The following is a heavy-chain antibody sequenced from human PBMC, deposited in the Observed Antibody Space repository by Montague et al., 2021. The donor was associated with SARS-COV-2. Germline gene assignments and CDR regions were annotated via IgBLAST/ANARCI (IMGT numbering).Heavy chain of an antibody. CDR3: ARGAPTITMIVVVFTGAGWYFDR. J-gene: IGHJ2*01. Sequence: SETLSLTCAVHGGSFSGYYWSWIRQPPGKGLEWIGEINHSGSTNYNPSLKSRVSISVDTSKNQFSLKLSSVTAADTAVYYCARGAPTITMIVVVFTGAGWYFDRWGRGTLVTVSS. CDR2: INHSGST. V-gene: IGHV4-34*01. CDR1: GGSFSGYY. D-gene: IGHD3-22*01.